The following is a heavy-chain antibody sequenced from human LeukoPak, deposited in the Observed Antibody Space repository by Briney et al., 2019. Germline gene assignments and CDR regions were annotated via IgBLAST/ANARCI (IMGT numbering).Heavy chain of an antibody. CDR2: IIPIFGTA. Sequence: SVKVSCKASGYTFTGYYMHWVRQAPGQGLEWMGGIIPIFGTANYAQKFQGRVTITADKSTSTAYMELSSLRSDDTAVYYCARDQGDKYPRFDYWGQGTLVTVSS. D-gene: IGHD2-2*01. CDR1: GYTFTGYY. V-gene: IGHV1-69*06. CDR3: ARDQGDKYPRFDY. J-gene: IGHJ4*02.